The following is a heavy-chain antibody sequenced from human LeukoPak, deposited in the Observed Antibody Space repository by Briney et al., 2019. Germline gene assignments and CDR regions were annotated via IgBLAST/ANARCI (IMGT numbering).Heavy chain of an antibody. Sequence: ASETLALTCTVSGGSVSSGSYYWSWIRQPPGKGLEWIGYIDYSGSTNYNPSLKSRVTISVDTSKNQFSLKLSSVTAADTAVYYCARDRKGYCSGGSCYSTYLHYYYGMDVWGQGTTVTVSS. J-gene: IGHJ6*02. V-gene: IGHV4-61*01. CDR3: ARDRKGYCSGGSCYSTYLHYYYGMDV. CDR1: GGSVSSGSYY. CDR2: IDYSGST. D-gene: IGHD2-15*01.